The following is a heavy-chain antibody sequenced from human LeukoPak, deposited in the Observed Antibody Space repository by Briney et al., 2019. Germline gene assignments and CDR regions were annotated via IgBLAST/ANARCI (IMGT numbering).Heavy chain of an antibody. Sequence: GGSLRLSCAASGFTFSSYSMNWVRQAPGKGLEWVSYISSSSSTIYYADSVKGRFTISRDNSKNTLYLQMNSLRAEDTAVYYCAKASGYSTSAKYHFQHWGQGTLVTVSS. CDR1: GFTFSSYS. V-gene: IGHV3-48*01. J-gene: IGHJ1*01. CDR2: ISSSSSTI. D-gene: IGHD3-22*01. CDR3: AKASGYSTSAKYHFQH.